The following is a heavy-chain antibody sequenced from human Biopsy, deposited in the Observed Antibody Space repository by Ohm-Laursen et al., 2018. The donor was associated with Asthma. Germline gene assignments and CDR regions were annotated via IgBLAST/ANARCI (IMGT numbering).Heavy chain of an antibody. CDR3: AKELFPGWELRRGPDS. D-gene: IGHD1-26*01. J-gene: IGHJ4*02. CDR1: GFTFGDYC. CDR2: ISFDGSNE. Sequence: SLRLSCAASGFTFGDYCMSWVRQVPGKGLEWVAVISFDGSNEDYADSVKGRFTISRDNSKNTLFLEMNSLRPEDTAVYYCAKELFPGWELRRGPDSWGQGTLVTVSS. V-gene: IGHV3-30*18.